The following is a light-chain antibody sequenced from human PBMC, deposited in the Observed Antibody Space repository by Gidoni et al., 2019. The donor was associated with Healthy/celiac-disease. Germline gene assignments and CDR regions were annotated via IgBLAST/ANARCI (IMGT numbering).Light chain of an antibody. CDR3: QHYGSSPFT. CDR2: GAS. V-gene: IGKV3-20*01. Sequence: VVTQSPGTLSLSPGEGATLSCRASQSVSSCYLAWYQQTPGQAPRLLLYGASSRATGLPDRVRGSGSGTYFPLTITRLDPEYFPVYYFQHYGSSPFTFGPGTKVEIK. CDR1: QSVSSCY. J-gene: IGKJ3*01.